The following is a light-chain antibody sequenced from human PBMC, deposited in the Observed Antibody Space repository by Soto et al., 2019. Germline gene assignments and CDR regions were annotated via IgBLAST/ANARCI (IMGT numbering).Light chain of an antibody. CDR3: QQYGSWT. CDR1: QTISSNY. Sequence: EIVLTQSPGTLSVSPGERATLSCRASQTISSNYLAWYQQKPGQAPSLLIYGTSSRATGIPDRFSGSGSGTDFTLTISNLDPEDSAIYYCQQYGSWTFGQGTKVEIK. V-gene: IGKV3-20*01. J-gene: IGKJ1*01. CDR2: GTS.